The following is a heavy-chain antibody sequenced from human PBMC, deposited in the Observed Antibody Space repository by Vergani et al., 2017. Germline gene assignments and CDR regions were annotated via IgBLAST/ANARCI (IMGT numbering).Heavy chain of an antibody. CDR2: IYTSGST. Sequence: QVQLQESGPGLVKPSETLSLTCTVSGGSISSYYWSWIRQPAGKGLEWIGRIYTSGSTNYNPSLKSRVTMSVDTSKNQFSLKLSSVTAADTAVYYCARCLARFPDILTGYSNWFDPWGQGTLVTVSS. CDR1: GGSISSYY. J-gene: IGHJ5*02. CDR3: ARCLARFPDILTGYSNWFDP. D-gene: IGHD3-9*01. V-gene: IGHV4-4*07.